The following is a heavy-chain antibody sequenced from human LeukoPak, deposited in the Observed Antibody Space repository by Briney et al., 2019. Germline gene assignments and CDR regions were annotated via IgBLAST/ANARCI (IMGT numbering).Heavy chain of an antibody. CDR3: ARSYDFWSGYPTIYYYYGMDV. V-gene: IGHV1-69*13. J-gene: IGHJ6*02. CDR1: GGTFSSYA. D-gene: IGHD3-3*01. Sequence: GASVKVSCKASGGTFSSYAISWVRQAPGQGLEWMGGIIPIFGTANYAQKFQGRVTITADESTSTAYMELSSLRSEDTAVYYCARSYDFWSGYPTIYYYYGMDVWGQGTTVTVSS. CDR2: IIPIFGTA.